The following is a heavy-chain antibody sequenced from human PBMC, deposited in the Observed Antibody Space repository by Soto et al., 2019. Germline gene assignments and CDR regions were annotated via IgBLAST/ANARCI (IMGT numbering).Heavy chain of an antibody. J-gene: IGHJ4*02. CDR2: IFSNDEN. D-gene: IGHD1-26*01. Sequence: SGPTLVNPTETLTLTCAVSGFSLSDGRMGVSWIRQPPGKALEWLAHIFSNDENSYSTALQNRLTISKDTSKGQVVLTMTNMDPVDTATYFCAHVRQWDGAQSYDYWGRGTLVTVSS. V-gene: IGHV2-26*01. CDR1: GFSLSDGRMG. CDR3: AHVRQWDGAQSYDY.